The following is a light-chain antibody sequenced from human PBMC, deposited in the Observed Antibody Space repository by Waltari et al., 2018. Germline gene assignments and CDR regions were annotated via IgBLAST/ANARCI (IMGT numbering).Light chain of an antibody. V-gene: IGLV2-23*02. CDR2: QVT. J-gene: IGLJ2*01. CDR1: SSDVGAYDF. CDR3: CSYARYSTPSWI. Sequence: QSALTQPASVSGSPGQSITISCTGTSSDVGAYDFVSLYQRYPGKGPILPISQVTKRPPGGSTRFSGSKSGNTASLTISGLQAEDEADYFCCSYARYSTPSWIFGGGTKLTVL.